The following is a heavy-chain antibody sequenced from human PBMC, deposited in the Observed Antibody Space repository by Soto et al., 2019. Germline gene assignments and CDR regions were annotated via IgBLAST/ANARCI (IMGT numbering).Heavy chain of an antibody. Sequence: GGSLRLSCAASGFTFSDHYMDWVRQAPGKGLEWVGRTRNKAQGYTTEYAASVKGRFTISRDDSKNSLYLQMNSLRAEDTAVYYCAAPGVRYFDWPPGPSDYWGQGTLVTVSS. CDR1: GFTFSDHY. CDR3: AAPGVRYFDWPPGPSDY. J-gene: IGHJ4*02. CDR2: TRNKAQGYTT. V-gene: IGHV3-72*01. D-gene: IGHD3-9*01.